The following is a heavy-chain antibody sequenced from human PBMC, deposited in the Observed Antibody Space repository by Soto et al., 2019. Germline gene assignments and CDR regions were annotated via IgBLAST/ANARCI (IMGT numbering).Heavy chain of an antibody. CDR2: ISSSSSYI. D-gene: IGHD5-12*01. CDR1: GFTFSSYS. V-gene: IGHV3-21*01. J-gene: IGHJ6*03. Sequence: GGSLRLSCAASGFTFSSYSMNWVRQAPGKGLEWVSSISSSSSYIYYADSVKGRFTISRDNAKNSLYLQMNSLRAEDTAVYYCARDGGIVATISYYYYYMDVWGKGTTVTVSS. CDR3: ARDGGIVATISYYYYYMDV.